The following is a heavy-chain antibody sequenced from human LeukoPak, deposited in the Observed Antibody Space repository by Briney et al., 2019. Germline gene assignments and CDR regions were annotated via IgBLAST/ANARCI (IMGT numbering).Heavy chain of an antibody. CDR3: ARQGSGGRAFDI. D-gene: IGHD3-16*01. CDR1: GGSISTYY. Sequence: SETLSLTCNVSGGSISTYYWSWIRQPPGKGLEWIGYMSNSGSTNYNPSLKSRVTISPDTSNIQFSLKLTSVTAADTAIYYCARQGSGGRAFDIWGQGTMVTVSS. V-gene: IGHV4-59*08. CDR2: MSNSGST. J-gene: IGHJ3*02.